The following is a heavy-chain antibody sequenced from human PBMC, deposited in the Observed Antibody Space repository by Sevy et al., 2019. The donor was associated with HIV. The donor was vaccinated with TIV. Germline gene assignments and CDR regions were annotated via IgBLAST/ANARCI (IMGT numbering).Heavy chain of an antibody. D-gene: IGHD3-22*01. CDR3: ARGGYYYDSSGYPNDFYYFDY. V-gene: IGHV3-30-3*01. J-gene: IGHJ4*02. CDR1: GFTFSSYA. Sequence: GGSLRLSCAASGFTFSSYAMHWVRQAPGKGLEWVAVISYDGSNKYYADSVKGRFTISRDNSKNTLYLQMNSLRAEDMAVYYCARGGYYYDSSGYPNDFYYFDYWGQGTLVTVSS. CDR2: ISYDGSNK.